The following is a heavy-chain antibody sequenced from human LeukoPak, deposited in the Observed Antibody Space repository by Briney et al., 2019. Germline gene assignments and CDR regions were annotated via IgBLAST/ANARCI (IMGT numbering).Heavy chain of an antibody. CDR3: ASVMLDMYPVAGTGGAFDI. D-gene: IGHD6-19*01. V-gene: IGHV4-59*01. CDR1: GGSISSYY. Sequence: SETLSLTCTVSGGSISSYYWSWIRQPPGKGLEWIGYIYYSGSTNYNPSLKSRVTISVDTSKNQFSLKLSSVTAADTAVYYCASVMLDMYPVAGTGGAFDIWGQGTMVTVSS. CDR2: IYYSGST. J-gene: IGHJ3*02.